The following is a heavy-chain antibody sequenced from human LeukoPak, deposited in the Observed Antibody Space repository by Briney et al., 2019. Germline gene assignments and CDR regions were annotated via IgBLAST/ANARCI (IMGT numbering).Heavy chain of an antibody. CDR3: ARTWGSIAAAGRFDY. Sequence: GESLKISCQGSGYRLTNYWIAWVRQMPGKGLEWMGIIYPGDSDTRYSPSFQGQVTISADKSISTAYLQWSSLKASDTAMYYCARTWGSIAAAGRFDYWGQGTLVTVSS. CDR2: IYPGDSDT. D-gene: IGHD6-13*01. J-gene: IGHJ4*02. V-gene: IGHV5-51*01. CDR1: GYRLTNYW.